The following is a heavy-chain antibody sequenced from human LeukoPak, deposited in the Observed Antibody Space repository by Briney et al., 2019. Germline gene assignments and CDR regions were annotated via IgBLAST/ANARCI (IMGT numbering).Heavy chain of an antibody. D-gene: IGHD5-24*01. CDR1: GFTFSSYA. J-gene: IGHJ4*02. CDR2: IPYDGSNK. V-gene: IGHV3-30-3*01. CDR3: ARGPLTGRWPDMGFDY. Sequence: GGSLRLSCAASGFTFSSYAMHWVRQAPGKGLEWVAAIPYDGSNKYYADSVKGRFTISRDNSKNTLYLQMNSLRAEDTAVFYCARGPLTGRWPDMGFDYWGQGTLVTVSS.